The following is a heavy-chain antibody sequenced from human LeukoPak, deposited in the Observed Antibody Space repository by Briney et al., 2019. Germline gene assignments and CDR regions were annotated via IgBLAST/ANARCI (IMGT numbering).Heavy chain of an antibody. D-gene: IGHD2-2*01. V-gene: IGHV3-64*01. Sequence: GGSLRLSCTASGFTFGTYAMHWVRQPPGKGLGYGAAISSNGSSTYYANYVKGRVTISRDNSKNTLHLQMGSLRAEDMAVYYCARLYCRSTSCLFDYWGQGTLVTVTS. CDR1: GFTFGTYA. J-gene: IGHJ4*02. CDR3: ARLYCRSTSCLFDY. CDR2: ISSNGSST.